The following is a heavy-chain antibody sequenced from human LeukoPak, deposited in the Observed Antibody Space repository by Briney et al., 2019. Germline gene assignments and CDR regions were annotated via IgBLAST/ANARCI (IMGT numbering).Heavy chain of an antibody. J-gene: IGHJ4*02. Sequence: PSQTLSLTCTVSGGSISSGDYYWSWIRQPPGKGLEWIGYIYYSGSTYYNPSLKSRVTISVDTSKNQFSLKLSSVTAADTAVYYCARLGLNDYGGNEAGRPYYFDYWGQGTLVTVSS. CDR1: GGSISSGDYY. CDR2: IYYSGST. V-gene: IGHV4-30-4*08. D-gene: IGHD4-23*01. CDR3: ARLGLNDYGGNEAGRPYYFDY.